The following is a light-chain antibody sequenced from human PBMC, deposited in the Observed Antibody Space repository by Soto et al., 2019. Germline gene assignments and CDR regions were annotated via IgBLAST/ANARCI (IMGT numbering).Light chain of an antibody. CDR3: QQYSNWPSFT. CDR1: PSVSSN. CDR2: GAS. Sequence: ETLMTQSPATLSVSPGERATLSCWASPSVSSNLAWYQQIPGQAPRLLIYGASTRATGIPARFSGSGSGTEFTLTISNLQSEDFAVYYCQQYSNWPSFTFGQGTKVDIK. V-gene: IGKV3-15*01. J-gene: IGKJ2*01.